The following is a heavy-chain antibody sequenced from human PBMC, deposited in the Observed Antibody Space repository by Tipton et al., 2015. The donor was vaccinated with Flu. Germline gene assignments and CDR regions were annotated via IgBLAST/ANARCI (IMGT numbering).Heavy chain of an antibody. CDR2: INPEGSRA. J-gene: IGHJ6*02. Sequence: SLRLSCAGPGFTFSDYWMHWVRQAPGEGLVWVSGINPEGSRATYADSVKGRFTISRGNAKNTLYLQMSSLRAEDTAVYYCARDHPPSITVLGEITDYFGMAVWGQGTTVTVSS. V-gene: IGHV3-74*01. CDR1: GFTFSDYW. CDR3: ARDHPPSITVLGEITDYFGMAV. D-gene: IGHD3-3*01.